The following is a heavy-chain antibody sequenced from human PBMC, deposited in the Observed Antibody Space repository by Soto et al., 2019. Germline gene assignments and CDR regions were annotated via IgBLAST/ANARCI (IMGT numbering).Heavy chain of an antibody. J-gene: IGHJ4*02. V-gene: IGHV3-48*02. Sequence: EVQLVESGGGLVQPGGSLRLSCAASGFTFSSYSMNWVRQAPGKGLEWVSYISSSSSTIYYADSVKGRFTISRDNAKNQLYLQMNSLRDEDTAVYYCARGNPITMIVVVAPDFDYWGQGTLVTVSS. D-gene: IGHD3-22*01. CDR1: GFTFSSYS. CDR2: ISSSSSTI. CDR3: ARGNPITMIVVVAPDFDY.